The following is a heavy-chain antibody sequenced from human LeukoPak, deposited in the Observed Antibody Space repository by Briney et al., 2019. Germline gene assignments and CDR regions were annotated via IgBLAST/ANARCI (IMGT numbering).Heavy chain of an antibody. CDR1: GGSISSYH. CDR3: ARGSGGSHYDY. D-gene: IGHD1-26*01. Sequence: PSETLSLTCTVSGGSISSYHWSWIRQPPGKGLQWIGYIYYSGSTNYNPSLKSRVTISVDTSKNQFSLKLSSVTAADTAVYYCARGSGGSHYDYWGQGTLVTVSS. CDR2: IYYSGST. J-gene: IGHJ4*02. V-gene: IGHV4-59*01.